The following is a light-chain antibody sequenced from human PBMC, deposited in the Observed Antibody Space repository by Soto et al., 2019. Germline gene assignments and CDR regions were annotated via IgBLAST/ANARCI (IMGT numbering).Light chain of an antibody. Sequence: DIQMTQSPSSVSASVGDRVTITCRASQDISSWLAWYQQKPGKAPKLLIYAASSLQSGVPSKFSGSASGTDFSRTSSSLQPEDFATYYCQQANSFPLTFGQGTRLEIK. CDR1: QDISSW. CDR3: QQANSFPLT. J-gene: IGKJ5*01. V-gene: IGKV1-12*01. CDR2: AAS.